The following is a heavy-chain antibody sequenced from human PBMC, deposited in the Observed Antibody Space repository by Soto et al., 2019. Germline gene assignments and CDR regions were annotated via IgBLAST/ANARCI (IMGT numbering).Heavy chain of an antibody. J-gene: IGHJ4*02. CDR3: ASRSTTGPFIQ. V-gene: IGHV4-59*01. Sequence: SETLSLTCTVSGGSINYYYWNWIRQPPGQGLEWLGYIYYTGSTTYNPSLKSRIIMSIDTSKNQMSLRLASVTAADTAVYYCASRSTTGPFIQWGPGPLVTVSS. CDR2: IYYTGST. D-gene: IGHD1-1*01. CDR1: GGSINYYY.